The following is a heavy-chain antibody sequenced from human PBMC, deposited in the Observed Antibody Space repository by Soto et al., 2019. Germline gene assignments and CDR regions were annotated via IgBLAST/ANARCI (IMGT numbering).Heavy chain of an antibody. CDR2: GSGSGKYK. CDR3: AKGDGGYCTSSNCRGLFAA. CDR1: GVPFTDYG. Sequence: SGGSLRLSCAASGVPFTDYGMIWVRQATGKGLDWVSTGSGSGKYKYYAASVKGRFTAPRDKSKNTLHLLMNSMXAQDAAAYYCAKGDGGYCTSSNCRGLFAAWSQGSAVTGAS. J-gene: IGHJ5*02. V-gene: IGHV3-23*01. D-gene: IGHD2-2*01.